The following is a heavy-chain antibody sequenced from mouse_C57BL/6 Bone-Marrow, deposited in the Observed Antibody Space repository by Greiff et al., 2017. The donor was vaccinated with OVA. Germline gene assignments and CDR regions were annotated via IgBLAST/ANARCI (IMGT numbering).Heavy chain of an antibody. CDR2: IYPGSGST. CDR1: GYTFTSYW. J-gene: IGHJ3*01. D-gene: IGHD1-1*01. CDR3: ARLGIYGAWFAY. Sequence: QLQQPGAELVKPGASVKMSCKASGYTFTSYWITWVKQRPGQGLEWIGDIYPGSGSTKYNEKFKSKATLTVDTSSSTAYMQLSSLTSEDSAVYYCARLGIYGAWFAYWGQGTLVTVSA. V-gene: IGHV1-55*01.